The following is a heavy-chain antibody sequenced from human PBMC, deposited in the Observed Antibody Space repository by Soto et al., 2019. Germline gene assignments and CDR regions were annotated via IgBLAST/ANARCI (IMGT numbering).Heavy chain of an antibody. V-gene: IGHV3-23*05. CDR3: ANALQLWAPGGV. Sequence: GGSLRLSCAASGFTFNSYAMSWVRQAPGKGLEWVSSISGSNKYYADSVKGRFTISRDNSKNTLYLQMNSLRAEDTAVYYCANALQLWAPGGVWGQGTTVTVSS. D-gene: IGHD5-18*01. CDR1: GFTFNSYA. J-gene: IGHJ6*02. CDR2: ISGSNK.